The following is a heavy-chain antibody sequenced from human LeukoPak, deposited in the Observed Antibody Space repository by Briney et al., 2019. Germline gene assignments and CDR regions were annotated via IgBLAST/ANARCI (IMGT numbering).Heavy chain of an antibody. V-gene: IGHV3-23*01. CDR1: GFTFSDYY. D-gene: IGHD1-26*01. CDR2: ITGSGDTT. J-gene: IGHJ4*02. CDR3: ATEGWD. Sequence: GGSLRLSCAASGFTFSDYYMSWARQAPGKGLEWVSSITGSGDTTYFADSVKGRFTISRDNSKNTLYLQMNSLRADDTAVYYCATEGWDWGQGTLVTVSS.